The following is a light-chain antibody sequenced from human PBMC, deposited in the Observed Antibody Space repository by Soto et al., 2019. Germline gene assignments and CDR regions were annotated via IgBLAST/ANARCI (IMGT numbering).Light chain of an antibody. CDR1: QSLMDFSTNENY. V-gene: IGKV4-1*01. Sequence: DIVMTQSPDSLAVSLGERATVNCKSSQSLMDFSTNENYLAWYQQKPGQPPKLLIYWASTRESGVPDRFSGSGAGTGFPLNIRNLQAEELAVYFWQQEYSFPPMYTFGQGTKLEIK. CDR2: WAS. J-gene: IGKJ2*01. CDR3: QQEYSFPPMYT.